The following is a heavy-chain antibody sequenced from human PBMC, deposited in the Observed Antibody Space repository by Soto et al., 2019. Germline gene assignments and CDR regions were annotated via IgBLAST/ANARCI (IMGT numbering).Heavy chain of an antibody. V-gene: IGHV1-2*04. CDR2: IYPDSGGT. Sequence: ASVKVSCKASGCTFTGYYMHWVRQAPGQGLEWMGWIYPDSGGTNYAQKFQGWVTLTRDTSVNTAYMELSRLKSDDTAVYYCARDGNGYPPILDYWGQGTLVTVSS. J-gene: IGHJ4*02. D-gene: IGHD5-12*01. CDR3: ARDGNGYPPILDY. CDR1: GCTFTGYY.